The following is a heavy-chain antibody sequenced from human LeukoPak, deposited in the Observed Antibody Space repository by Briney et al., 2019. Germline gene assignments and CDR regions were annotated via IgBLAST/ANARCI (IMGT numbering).Heavy chain of an antibody. J-gene: IGHJ6*03. CDR3: ASGPTTGYYYYMDV. V-gene: IGHV4-38-2*01. D-gene: IGHD7-27*01. Sequence: PSETLSLTCAVSGYSISSGYYWGWIRQPPGKGLEWIGYIYYSGSTNYNPSLKSRVTISVDTSKNQSSLKLSSVIAADTAVYHCASGPTTGYYYYMDVWGKGTTVTVSS. CDR2: IYYSGST. CDR1: GYSISSGYY.